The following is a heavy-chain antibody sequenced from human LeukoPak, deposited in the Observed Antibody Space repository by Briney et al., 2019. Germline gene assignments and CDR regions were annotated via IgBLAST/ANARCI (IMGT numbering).Heavy chain of an antibody. Sequence: GGSPRLSCAASGFTFSSFWMNWVHHSPGKGLEWVANIGGEGSEKNYMDSVNGRFTIYRDNAKKPLHLQMNSQRAEDTGVYYCAGGSGWLIDYWGQGTLVTVSS. CDR3: AGGSGWLIDY. CDR1: GFTFSSFW. D-gene: IGHD6-13*01. CDR2: IGGEGSEK. V-gene: IGHV3-7*03. J-gene: IGHJ4*02.